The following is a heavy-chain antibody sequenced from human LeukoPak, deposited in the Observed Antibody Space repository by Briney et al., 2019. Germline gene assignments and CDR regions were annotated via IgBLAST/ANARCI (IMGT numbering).Heavy chain of an antibody. CDR2: ISSSSSTI. J-gene: IGHJ4*02. V-gene: IGHV3-48*01. Sequence: GGSLRLSCAASGFIFSSYGMNWVRQAPGKGLEGVSYISSSSSTIYYADSVKGRFTISRDNAKNSLYLQMNSLRAEDTAVYYCARVFIGDYGDYQFAYWGQGTLVTVSS. D-gene: IGHD4-17*01. CDR3: ARVFIGDYGDYQFAY. CDR1: GFIFSSYG.